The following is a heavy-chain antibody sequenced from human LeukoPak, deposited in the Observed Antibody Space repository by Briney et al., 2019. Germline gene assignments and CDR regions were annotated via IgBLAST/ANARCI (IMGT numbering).Heavy chain of an antibody. CDR1: GFTFSSYS. CDR3: ARVSPVTRNFDY. CDR2: ISSSSSYI. Sequence: GGSLRLSCAASGFTFSSYSMNWVRQAPGKGLEWVSSISSSSSYIYYADSVKGRFTISRDNAKNSLYLQMNSLRAEDTAVYYCARVSPVTRNFDYWGQGTLVTVSS. J-gene: IGHJ4*02. V-gene: IGHV3-21*01. D-gene: IGHD4-17*01.